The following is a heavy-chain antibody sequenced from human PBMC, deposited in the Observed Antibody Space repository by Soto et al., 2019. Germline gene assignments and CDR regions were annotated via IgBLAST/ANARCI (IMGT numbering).Heavy chain of an antibody. CDR2: ISYDGSNK. CDR3: ARDRLYDSNNSYYNYGMDV. CDR1: EVNCGDHA. V-gene: IGHV3-30-3*01. Sequence: SHCWTAAEVNCGDHAVRWIRQDQGKGLEWVAVISYDGSNKYYADSVKGRFTISRDNSKNTLYLQMNSLRAEDTAVYYCARDRLYDSNNSYYNYGMDVWGQGTTVTVSS. D-gene: IGHD3-22*01. J-gene: IGHJ6*01.